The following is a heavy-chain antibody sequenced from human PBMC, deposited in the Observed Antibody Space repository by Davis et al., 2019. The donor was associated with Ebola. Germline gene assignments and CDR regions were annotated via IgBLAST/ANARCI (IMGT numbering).Heavy chain of an antibody. Sequence: PSETLSLTCAVSGGSISSSNWWSWVRQPPGKGLEWIGEIYHSGSTNYNPSLKSRVTISIDTSKNQFSLKLTSVTAADTAVYYCARQKRLYDGSGGPPTWMDVWGQGTTVTVSS. CDR1: GGSISSSNW. J-gene: IGHJ6*02. CDR3: ARQKRLYDGSGGPPTWMDV. CDR2: IYHSGST. V-gene: IGHV4-4*02. D-gene: IGHD3-10*01.